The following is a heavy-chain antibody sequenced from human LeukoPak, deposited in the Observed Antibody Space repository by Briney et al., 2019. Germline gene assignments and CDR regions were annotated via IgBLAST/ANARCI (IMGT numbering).Heavy chain of an antibody. Sequence: QAGGSLRLSCAASGFTFDAYAMHWVRQAPGKGLEWVSGISWNSGRIGYADSVKGRFTISRDNAKNSLYLQMNSLRVEDTALYYCVKDSSYCSGGSCYFWFDPRGQGTLVTVSS. D-gene: IGHD2-15*01. V-gene: IGHV3-9*01. CDR1: GFTFDAYA. CDR2: ISWNSGRI. CDR3: VKDSSYCSGGSCYFWFDP. J-gene: IGHJ5*02.